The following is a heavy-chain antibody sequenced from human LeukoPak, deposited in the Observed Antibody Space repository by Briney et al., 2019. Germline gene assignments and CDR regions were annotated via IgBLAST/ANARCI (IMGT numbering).Heavy chain of an antibody. J-gene: IGHJ4*02. V-gene: IGHV4-61*01. CDR1: GGSISSSSYY. D-gene: IGHD2-15*01. CDR3: ARDRWYYFDY. CDR2: IYYSGST. Sequence: SETLSLTCTVSGGSISSSSYYWGWIRQPPGKGLEWIGYIYYSGSTNYNPSLKSRVTISVDTSKNQFSLKLSSVTAADTAVYYCARDRWYYFDYWGQGTLVTVSS.